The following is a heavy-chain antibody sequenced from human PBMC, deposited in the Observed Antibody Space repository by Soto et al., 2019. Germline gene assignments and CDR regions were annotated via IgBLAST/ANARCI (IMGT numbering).Heavy chain of an antibody. CDR1: GGSISSSSYY. V-gene: IGHV4-39*01. CDR3: ARQAYYYDSSGYYSGYFDY. J-gene: IGHJ4*02. D-gene: IGHD3-22*01. Sequence: SETLSLTCTVSGGSISSSSYYWGWIRRPPGKGLEWIGSIYYSGSTSYNPSLKSRVTISVDTSKNQFSLKLSSVTAADTAVYYCARQAYYYDSSGYYSGYFDYWGQGTLVTVSS. CDR2: IYYSGST.